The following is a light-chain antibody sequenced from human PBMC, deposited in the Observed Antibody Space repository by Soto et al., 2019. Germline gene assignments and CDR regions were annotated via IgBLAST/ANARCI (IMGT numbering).Light chain of an antibody. V-gene: IGLV2-14*01. CDR3: TSYTSSSTLDVV. Sequence: QSVLTQPASVSGSPGQSITISCTGTSSDVGGYNYVSWYQQHPGKAPKLMIYEVSNRPSGVSNRFSGSKSGNTASLTISGLQAEDEADYYCTSYTSSSTLDVVFGGGTQQTVL. CDR1: SSDVGGYNY. CDR2: EVS. J-gene: IGLJ2*01.